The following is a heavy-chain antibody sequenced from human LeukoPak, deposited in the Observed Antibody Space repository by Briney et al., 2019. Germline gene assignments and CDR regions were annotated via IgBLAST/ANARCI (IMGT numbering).Heavy chain of an antibody. CDR1: GFTFSSYE. D-gene: IGHD1-26*01. CDR3: ARDLRIVSGSYLDY. CDR2: ISSSGSTI. V-gene: IGHV3-48*03. J-gene: IGHJ4*02. Sequence: PGGSLRLSCAASGFTFSSYEMNWVRQAPGKGLEWVSYISSSGSTIYYADSVKGRFISSRDNTKNSLYLQMSSLRAEDTAIYYCARDLRIVSGSYLDYWGQGTLVTVSS.